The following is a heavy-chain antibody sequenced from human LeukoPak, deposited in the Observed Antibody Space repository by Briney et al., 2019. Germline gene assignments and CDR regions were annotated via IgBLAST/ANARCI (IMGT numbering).Heavy chain of an antibody. V-gene: IGHV4-34*01. CDR2: INHSGIT. Sequence: PSETLSLTCAVYGGSFNYYWSWIRQPPGKGLEWIGEINHSGITKYNPSLKSRVSISEDTSKNQFSPRLSSVTAADTAIYYCAKSLYCGDDCFWGPGTMVTVSS. J-gene: IGHJ3*01. CDR3: AKSLYCGDDCF. CDR1: GGSFNYY. D-gene: IGHD2-21*02.